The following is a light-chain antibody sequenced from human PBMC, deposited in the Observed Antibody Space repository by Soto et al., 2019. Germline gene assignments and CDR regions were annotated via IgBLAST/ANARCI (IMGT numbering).Light chain of an antibody. CDR3: QTWGTGTYVV. J-gene: IGLJ2*01. CDR2: NNSDGSH. V-gene: IGLV4-69*01. Sequence: QSVLTQSPSASASLGASVKHTCTLSRGHSSYAIARHQQKPEKGPRYLMKNNSDGSHIKGDGIPDRFSGSSSGAERYLTISSLQSEDDAAYYCQTWGTGTYVVFGGGTKLTVL. CDR1: RGHSSYA.